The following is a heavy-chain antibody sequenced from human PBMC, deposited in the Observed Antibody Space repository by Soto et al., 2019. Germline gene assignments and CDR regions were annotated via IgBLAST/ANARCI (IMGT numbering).Heavy chain of an antibody. D-gene: IGHD6-13*01. Sequence: QVQLQESGPGLVKPSETLSLTCTVSGGSISHYYWSWIRQPPGKGLEWIGYIYYSGSANYNPSLKSRVIISVDTSKNQFSLMLSSVTAADTAVYFCARGGSSWSGAWYFDLWGRGTLVTVSS. V-gene: IGHV4-59*01. CDR1: GGSISHYY. J-gene: IGHJ2*01. CDR3: ARGGSSWSGAWYFDL. CDR2: IYYSGSA.